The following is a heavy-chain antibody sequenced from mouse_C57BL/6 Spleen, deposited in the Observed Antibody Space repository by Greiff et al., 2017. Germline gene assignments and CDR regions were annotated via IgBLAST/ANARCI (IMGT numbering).Heavy chain of an antibody. CDR3: ASHYYGSRVLFAY. D-gene: IGHD1-1*01. J-gene: IGHJ3*01. Sequence: EVQRVESGGGLVKPGGSLKLSCAASGFTFSSYAMSWVRQTPEKRLEWVATISDGGSYTYYPDNVKGRFTISRDNAKNNLYLQMSHLKSEDTAMYYCASHYYGSRVLFAYWGQGTLVTVSA. CDR1: GFTFSSYA. V-gene: IGHV5-4*01. CDR2: ISDGGSYT.